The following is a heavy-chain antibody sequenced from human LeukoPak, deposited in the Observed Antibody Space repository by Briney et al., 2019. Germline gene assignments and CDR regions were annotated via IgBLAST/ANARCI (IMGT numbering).Heavy chain of an antibody. CDR3: ARAQIDRNAEYHGMDV. V-gene: IGHV3-21*01. CDR1: GFTFSSYS. CDR2: ISSISTYI. Sequence: KTGGSLRLSCAASGFTFSSYSMNWVRQAPGKGVEWVSSISSISTYIYQADSVKGRFTISRDNAKNSLYLQMNSLRAEDTAVYYCARAQIDRNAEYHGMDVWGQGTTVIVSS. J-gene: IGHJ6*02.